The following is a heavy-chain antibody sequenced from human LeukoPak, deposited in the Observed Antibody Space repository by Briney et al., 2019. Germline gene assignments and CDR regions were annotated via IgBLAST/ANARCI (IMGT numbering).Heavy chain of an antibody. CDR3: ARVRGDYGDYGFMEGAYFDY. Sequence: ASVKVSCKASGGSFSSYRISWVRQAPGQGLEWMGGIIPMFGTADYAQKFQGKVTITADESTTTAYMELSSLRSEDTAVYYCARVRGDYGDYGFMEGAYFDYWGQGTLVTVSS. V-gene: IGHV1-69*13. D-gene: IGHD4-17*01. J-gene: IGHJ4*02. CDR1: GGSFSSYR. CDR2: IIPMFGTA.